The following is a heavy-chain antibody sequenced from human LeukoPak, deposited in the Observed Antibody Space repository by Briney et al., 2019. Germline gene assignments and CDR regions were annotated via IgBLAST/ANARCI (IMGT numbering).Heavy chain of an antibody. Sequence: SDTLSLTCTVSGGSISSSSYYWGWIRQPPGKGLEWIGSIFYSGSTYYNPSLKSRVTISVDTSKHQISLRLSSVTAADTAVYYCARASGIAAAAPDYWGQGTLVTVSS. CDR3: ARASGIAAAAPDY. D-gene: IGHD6-13*01. CDR2: IFYSGST. J-gene: IGHJ4*02. CDR1: GGSISSSSYY. V-gene: IGHV4-39*01.